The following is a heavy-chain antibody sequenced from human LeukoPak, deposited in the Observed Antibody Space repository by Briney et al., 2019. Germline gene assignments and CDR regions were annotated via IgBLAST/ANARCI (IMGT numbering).Heavy chain of an antibody. CDR2: IWYEADNQ. Sequence: GKSLRLSCAASGFTFSSYGMHWVRQAPGKGLEWVAIIWYEADNQYYADSVKGRFTISRDNSKNTLYLQMNSLRAEDTAVYYCAKDGVTIFGVVIHDHAFDIWGQGTMVTVSS. D-gene: IGHD3-3*01. CDR3: AKDGVTIFGVVIHDHAFDI. V-gene: IGHV3-33*06. J-gene: IGHJ3*02. CDR1: GFTFSSYG.